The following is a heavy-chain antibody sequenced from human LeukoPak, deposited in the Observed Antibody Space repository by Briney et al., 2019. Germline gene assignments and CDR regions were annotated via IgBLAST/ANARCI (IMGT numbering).Heavy chain of an antibody. D-gene: IGHD3-22*01. Sequence: GGSPRLSCAASGFTFSDYYMSWIRQAPGKGLEWVSYISSSGSTIYYADSVKGRFTISRDNAKNSLYLQMNSLRAEDTAVYYCARDGGVIYDSSPFDYWGQGTLVTVSS. CDR2: ISSSGSTI. V-gene: IGHV3-11*01. CDR1: GFTFSDYY. CDR3: ARDGGVIYDSSPFDY. J-gene: IGHJ4*02.